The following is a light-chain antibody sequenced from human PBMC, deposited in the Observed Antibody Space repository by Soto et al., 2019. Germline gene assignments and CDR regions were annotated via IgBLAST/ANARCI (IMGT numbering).Light chain of an antibody. J-gene: IGKJ2*01. CDR2: DAS. V-gene: IGKV1-5*01. CDR3: QQYNSYSMYT. Sequence: DIEMTQSPSTLSASLGDRVTITCRASQSISSCLAWYQQKPGKAPKLLIYDASSLESGVPSRFSGSGSGTEFTLTISSLQPDDFAAYYCQQYNSYSMYTFGEGTKLEIK. CDR1: QSISSC.